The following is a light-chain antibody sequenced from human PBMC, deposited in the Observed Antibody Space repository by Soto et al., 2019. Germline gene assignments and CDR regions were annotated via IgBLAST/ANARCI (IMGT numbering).Light chain of an antibody. CDR3: QQRSNWYT. V-gene: IGKV3-11*01. CDR2: DAS. Sequence: EIVLTQSPATLYLSPGARATLSCRASQSVSSYLAWYQQKPGQAPRLLIYDASNRATGIPARFSGSGSGTDFTLTISSLEPEDFAVYYCQQRSNWYTFGQGTKLEIK. J-gene: IGKJ2*01. CDR1: QSVSSY.